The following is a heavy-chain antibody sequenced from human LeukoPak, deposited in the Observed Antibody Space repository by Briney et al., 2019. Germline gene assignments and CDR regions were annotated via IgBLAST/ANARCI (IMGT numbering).Heavy chain of an antibody. CDR1: GFSLSTSGMC. V-gene: IGHV2-70*20. CDR2: IDWDDDK. CDR3: ARSDYSNYAGRYYYYYMDV. J-gene: IGHJ6*03. Sequence: SGPALVKPTQTLTLTCTFSGFSLSTSGMCVSWVRQPPGKALEWLALIDWDDDKYYSTSLKTRLTISKDTSKNQVVLTMTNMDPVDTATYYCARSDYSNYAGRYYYYYMDVWGKGTTVTVSS. D-gene: IGHD4-11*01.